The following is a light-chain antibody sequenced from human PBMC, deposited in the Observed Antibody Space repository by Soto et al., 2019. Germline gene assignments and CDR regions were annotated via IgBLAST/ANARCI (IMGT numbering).Light chain of an antibody. CDR2: VNSDGSH. Sequence: QLVLTQSPSASASLGASVKLTCTLNSGHSRYAIAWHQQQPEKGPRYLMKVNSDGSHSKGDGIPDRFSGSSSGAERYLTISSLQSEDEADYYCQTWGTGILVVFGGGTQLTVL. V-gene: IGLV4-69*01. CDR3: QTWGTGILVV. J-gene: IGLJ2*01. CDR1: SGHSRYA.